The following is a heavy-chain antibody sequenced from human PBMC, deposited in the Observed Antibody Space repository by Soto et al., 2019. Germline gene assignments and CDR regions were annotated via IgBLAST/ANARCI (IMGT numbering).Heavy chain of an antibody. J-gene: IGHJ4*02. CDR3: ARDSKLCSGGSCYLFDY. V-gene: IGHV1-69*01. Sequence: QVQLVQSGAEVKKPGSSVKVSCKASGGTFSSYAISWVRQAPGQGLEWMGGIIPTFGTANYAQKFQGRVTITADESTSTAYMELSSLRSEDTAVYYCARDSKLCSGGSCYLFDYWGQGTLVTVSS. CDR2: IIPTFGTA. CDR1: GGTFSSYA. D-gene: IGHD2-15*01.